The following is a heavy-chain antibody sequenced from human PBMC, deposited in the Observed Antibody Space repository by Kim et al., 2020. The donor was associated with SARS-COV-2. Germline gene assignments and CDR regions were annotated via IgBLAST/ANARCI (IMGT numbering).Heavy chain of an antibody. J-gene: IGHJ4*02. CDR2: INHSGST. D-gene: IGHD5-12*01. V-gene: IGHV4-34*01. CDR3: ASRNTGRGYSGYLRPFDY. Sequence: SETLSLTCAVYGGSFSGYYWSWIRQPPGKGLEWIGEINHSGSTNYNPSLKSRVTISVDTSKNQFSLKLSSVTAADTAVYYCASRNTGRGYSGYLRPFDYWGQGTLVTVSS. CDR1: GGSFSGYY.